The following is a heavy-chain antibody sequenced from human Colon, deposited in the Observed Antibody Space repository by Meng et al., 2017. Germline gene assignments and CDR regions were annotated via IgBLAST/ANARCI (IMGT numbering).Heavy chain of an antibody. D-gene: IGHD3-22*01. CDR2: INPSGGSR. CDR1: GYTFTSYY. CDR3: ASSLGGGYYYDSSGYFREAFDI. V-gene: IGHV1-46*01. Sequence: ASVKVSCKASGYTFTSYYMHWVRQAPGQGLEWMGIINPSGGSRSYAQKFQGRVTMTRDTSTSTVYMELSSLRSEDTAVYYCASSLGGGYYYDSSGYFREAFDIWGQGTMVTVSS. J-gene: IGHJ3*02.